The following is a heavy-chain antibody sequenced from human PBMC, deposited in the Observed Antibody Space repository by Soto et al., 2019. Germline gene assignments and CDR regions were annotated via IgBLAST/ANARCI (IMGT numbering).Heavy chain of an antibody. J-gene: IGHJ4*02. Sequence: PSQTLSLTCAISGDSVSSNSAAWNWIRQSPSRGLEWLGRTYYRSKWYNDYAVSVKSRITINPDTSKNQFSLQLNSVTPEDTAVYYCARVSSRQYSSSWYYFDYWGQGTLVTVSS. CDR3: ARVSSRQYSSSWYYFDY. D-gene: IGHD6-13*01. CDR2: TYYRSKWYN. CDR1: GDSVSSNSAA. V-gene: IGHV6-1*01.